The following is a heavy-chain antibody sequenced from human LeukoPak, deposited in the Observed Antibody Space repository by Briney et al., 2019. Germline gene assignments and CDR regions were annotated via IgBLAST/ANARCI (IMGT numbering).Heavy chain of an antibody. J-gene: IGHJ5*02. D-gene: IGHD6-13*01. CDR3: ARDQHLAAAGPGWFDP. CDR2: ISYDGSNR. CDR1: GFTFSSYA. V-gene: IGHV3-30-3*01. Sequence: GGSLRLSCAASGFTFSSYAMHWVRQAPGKGLEWMAVISYDGSNRYYADSVKGRFTISRDNSKNTLYLQMNSLRAEDTAVYYCARDQHLAAAGPGWFDPWGQGTLVTVSS.